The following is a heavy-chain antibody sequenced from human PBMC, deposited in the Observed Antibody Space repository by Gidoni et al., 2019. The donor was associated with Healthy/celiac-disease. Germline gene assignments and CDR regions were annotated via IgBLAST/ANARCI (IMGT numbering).Heavy chain of an antibody. CDR1: GGSISSSSYY. D-gene: IGHD5-18*01. CDR3: ARGTAGATAMVFHPHNTDAFDI. CDR2: IYYSGST. V-gene: IGHV4-39*07. J-gene: IGHJ3*02. Sequence: QLQLQESGPGLVKPSETLSLTRTVSGGSISSSSYYWGWILQPPGKGLEWIGSIYYSGSTYYNPSLKSRVPISVDTSKNQFSLKLSSVTAADTAVYYCARGTAGATAMVFHPHNTDAFDIWGQGTMVTVSS.